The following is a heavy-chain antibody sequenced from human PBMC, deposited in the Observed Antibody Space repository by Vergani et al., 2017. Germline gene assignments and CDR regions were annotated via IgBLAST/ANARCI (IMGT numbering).Heavy chain of an antibody. CDR1: GGSISSGGYY. V-gene: IGHV4-31*03. J-gene: IGHJ6*03. D-gene: IGHD3-22*01. CDR2: IYYSGST. Sequence: QVQLQESGPGLVKPSQTLSLTCTVSGGSISSGGYYWSWIRQHPGKGLEWIGYIYYSGSTYYNPSLKSRVTISVDTSKNQFSLKLSSVTAADTAVYYCARGYYYDSSGYYYYYYYMDVWGKGTTVTVSS. CDR3: ARGYYYDSSGYYYYYYYMDV.